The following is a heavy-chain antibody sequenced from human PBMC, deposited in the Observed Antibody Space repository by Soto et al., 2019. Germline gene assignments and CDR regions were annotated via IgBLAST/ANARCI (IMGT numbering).Heavy chain of an antibody. CDR1: GVSLTSGNW. D-gene: IGHD3-10*01. J-gene: IGHJ4*02. V-gene: IGHV4-4*02. CDR2: IFHDGTT. CDR3: ARLVYDTRLNYMYFDF. Sequence: QVKLQESGPGLATPSGTLSLTCAVSGVSLTSGNWWTLVRQSPQMGLEYIGEIFHDGTTNYYPSFERRVAMSVDTSRNQFSLKLTSVTAADTAVYFCARLVYDTRLNYMYFDFWGPGTLVTVSS.